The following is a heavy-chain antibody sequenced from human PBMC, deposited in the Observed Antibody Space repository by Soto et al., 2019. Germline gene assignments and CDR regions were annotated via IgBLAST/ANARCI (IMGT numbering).Heavy chain of an antibody. CDR1: GYTFTSYY. CDR2: INPSGGST. CDR3: AREEQQLGIWANV. J-gene: IGHJ6*02. D-gene: IGHD6-13*01. V-gene: IGHV1-46*01. Sequence: ASVKVSCKASGYTFTSYYMHWVRQAPGQGLEWMGIINPSGGSTNYNPSLKSRVTISVDKSKNQFSLKLSSVTAADTAVYYCAREEQQLGIWANVWGQGTTVTVSS.